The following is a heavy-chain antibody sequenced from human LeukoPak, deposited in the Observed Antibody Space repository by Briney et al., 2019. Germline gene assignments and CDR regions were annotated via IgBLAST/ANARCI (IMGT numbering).Heavy chain of an antibody. CDR1: GFSFSDYY. V-gene: IGHV3-11*06. Sequence: GGSLRLSCAASGFSFSDYYMSWIRQAPGKGLEWVSFISSAGTYTNYADSVKGRFTISRDNAKNSLYLQMNSLRAEDTAVYYCARDLVSAMGPYYFDYWGQGTLVTVSS. D-gene: IGHD5-18*01. CDR2: ISSAGTYT. J-gene: IGHJ4*02. CDR3: ARDLVSAMGPYYFDY.